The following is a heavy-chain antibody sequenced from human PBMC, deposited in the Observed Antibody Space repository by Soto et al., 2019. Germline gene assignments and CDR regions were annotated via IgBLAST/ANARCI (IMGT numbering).Heavy chain of an antibody. J-gene: IGHJ4*02. CDR3: ARAGVYSSRWYFDY. CDR1: GYTFTSYA. D-gene: IGHD6-13*01. CDR2: INAGNGNT. Sequence: WASVKVSCKASGYTFTSYAMHWVRQAPGQRLEWMGWINAGNGNTKYSQKFQGRVTITRDTSASTAYMELSSLRSEDTAVYYCARAGVYSSRWYFDYWGQGTLVTLSS. V-gene: IGHV1-3*01.